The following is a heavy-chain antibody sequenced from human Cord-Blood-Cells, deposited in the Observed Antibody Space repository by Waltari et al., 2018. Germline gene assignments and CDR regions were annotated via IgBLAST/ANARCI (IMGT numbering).Heavy chain of an antibody. D-gene: IGHD1-26*01. V-gene: IGHV2-26*01. Sequence: QVTLKESGPVLVKPTETLTLTCTVSGFSLSNARMGVSWVRQPPGKALEWLAHIFSNDEKSYSTSLKSRLTISKDTSKSQVVLTMTNMDPVDTATYYCARMVFSGSHLFDYWGQGTLVTVSS. CDR3: ARMVFSGSHLFDY. CDR2: IFSNDEK. J-gene: IGHJ4*02. CDR1: GFSLSNARMG.